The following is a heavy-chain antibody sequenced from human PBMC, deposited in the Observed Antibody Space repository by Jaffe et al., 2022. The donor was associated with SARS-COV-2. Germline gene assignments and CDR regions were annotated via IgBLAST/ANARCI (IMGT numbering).Heavy chain of an antibody. CDR1: RFIFSRYS. J-gene: IGHJ3*02. CDR2: ISSSSSAI. V-gene: IGHV3-48*01. Sequence: EVQLVESGGGLVQPGGSLRLSCVASRFIFSRYSMNWVRQAPGKGLEWVSYISSSSSAIYYADSVKGRFTISRDNAKNSLYLQMNSLRAEDTAVYYCARDLVGLRAPRVFDIWGQGTMVTVSS. CDR3: ARDLVGLRAPRVFDI. D-gene: IGHD2-2*01.